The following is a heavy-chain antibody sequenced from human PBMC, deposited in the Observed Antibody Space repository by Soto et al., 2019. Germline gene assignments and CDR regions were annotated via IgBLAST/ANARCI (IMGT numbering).Heavy chain of an antibody. Sequence: GGSLRLSCISSGFTFRTYTMNWVRQAPGKGLEWVSGIRGFSPYTFYAESVKGRFTISRDNAKNSLYLQMNSLRAEDTAVYYCTRDASRDSSARGWFDPWGPGTLVTVSS. CDR1: GFTFRTYT. J-gene: IGHJ5*02. D-gene: IGHD6-13*01. V-gene: IGHV3-21*01. CDR3: TRDASRDSSARGWFDP. CDR2: IRGFSPYT.